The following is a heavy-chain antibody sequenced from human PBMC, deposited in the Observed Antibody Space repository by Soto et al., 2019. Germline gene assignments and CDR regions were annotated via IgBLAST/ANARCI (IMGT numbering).Heavy chain of an antibody. CDR3: AKDAHWSLDF. J-gene: IGHJ4*02. CDR1: GFSFSNYA. CDR2: INENSGSL. D-gene: IGHD1-1*01. V-gene: IGHV3-9*01. Sequence: TGGSLRLSCAASGFSFSNYAMHWVRQAPGKGLEWISSINENSGSLDYADSVKGRFTISRDNAKNSLYLQMNSLRIEDTALYYCAKDAHWSLDFWGQGTLVTVSS.